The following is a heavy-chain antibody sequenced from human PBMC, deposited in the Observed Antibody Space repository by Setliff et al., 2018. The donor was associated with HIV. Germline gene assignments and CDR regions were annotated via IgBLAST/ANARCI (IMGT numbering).Heavy chain of an antibody. CDR2: IYHSGST. CDR3: ARAHDDDNWFDP. J-gene: IGHJ5*02. V-gene: IGHV4-30-2*01. Sequence: PSETLSLTCVVSGDSIRNGGYSWTWIRQPPGKGLEWIGFIYHSGSTYHNPSLKSRVTIAGDRSKNQFSLKLSSVTAADPDVYYCARAHDDDNWFDPWGQESLVTVSS. D-gene: IGHD1-1*01. CDR1: GDSIRNGGYS.